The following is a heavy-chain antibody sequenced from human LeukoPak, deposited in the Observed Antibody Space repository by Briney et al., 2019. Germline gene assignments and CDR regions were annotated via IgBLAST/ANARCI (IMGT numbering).Heavy chain of an antibody. V-gene: IGHV3-30*04. CDR1: GFTFSSYA. D-gene: IGHD6-13*01. CDR3: ARGSSSWSNWFDP. J-gene: IGHJ5*02. Sequence: GGSLRLSCAASGFTFSSYAMHWVRQAPGKGLEWVAVISYDGSNKYYADSVKGRFTISRDNSKNTQYLQMNSLRAEDTAVYYCARGSSSWSNWFDPWGQGTLVTVSS. CDR2: ISYDGSNK.